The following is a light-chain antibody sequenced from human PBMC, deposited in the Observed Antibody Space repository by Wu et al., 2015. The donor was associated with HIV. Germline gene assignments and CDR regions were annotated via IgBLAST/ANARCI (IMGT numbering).Light chain of an antibody. CDR3: QQYGSSPQYS. Sequence: DIQMTQSPSTLSASIGDRVTITCRASQSINIWLAWYQQKPGKAPKLLIYEASTLQSGVPSRFSGGGSGTQFTLTISRLEPEDFAVYYCQQYGSSPQYSFGQGTKLEIK. V-gene: IGKV1-5*03. J-gene: IGKJ2*03. CDR2: EAS. CDR1: QSINIW.